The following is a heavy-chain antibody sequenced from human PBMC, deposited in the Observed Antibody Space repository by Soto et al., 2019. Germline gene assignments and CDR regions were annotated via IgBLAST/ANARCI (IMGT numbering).Heavy chain of an antibody. J-gene: IGHJ4*02. CDR3: ARGGKDSSGSDY. CDR1: GFTFSSYS. D-gene: IGHD6-25*01. CDR2: ITHSSSYI. V-gene: IGHV3-21*01. Sequence: EVQLVESGGGLVKPGGSLRLSCAASGFTFSSYSMTWVRQAPGKGLEWVSSITHSSSYIYVAYSLKGRFTISRDNAKNSLYLQMNSLRAEDTAVYYCARGGKDSSGSDYWGQGTLVTVSS.